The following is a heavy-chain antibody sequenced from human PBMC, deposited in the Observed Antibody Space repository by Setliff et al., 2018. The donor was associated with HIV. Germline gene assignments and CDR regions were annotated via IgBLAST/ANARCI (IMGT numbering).Heavy chain of an antibody. CDR2: IYHSGST. CDR3: ARGSRGARASKIDSSGYYLVY. D-gene: IGHD3-22*01. V-gene: IGHV4-38-2*01. CDR1: GYSSSSGYY. J-gene: IGHJ4*02. Sequence: SETLSLTCGVSGYSSSSGYYWGWIRQPPGKGLEWIGSIYHSGSTYYNPSLKSRVTISVDTSKNQFSLKLSSVTAADTAVYYCARGSRGARASKIDSSGYYLVYWGQGTLVTVSS.